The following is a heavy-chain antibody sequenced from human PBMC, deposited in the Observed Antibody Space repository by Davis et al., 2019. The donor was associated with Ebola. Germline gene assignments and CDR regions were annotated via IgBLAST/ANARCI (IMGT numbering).Heavy chain of an antibody. V-gene: IGHV4-34*01. D-gene: IGHD6-13*01. CDR3: ASLGGIAAAGTLYYYYGMDV. CDR1: GGSFSGYY. J-gene: IGHJ6*02. CDR2: INHSGST. Sequence: MPSETLSLTFAVYGGSFSGYYWSWIRQPPGKGLEWIGEINHSGSTNYNPSLKSRVTISVDTSKNQFSLKLSSVTAADTAVYYCASLGGIAAAGTLYYYYGMDVWGQGTTVTVSS.